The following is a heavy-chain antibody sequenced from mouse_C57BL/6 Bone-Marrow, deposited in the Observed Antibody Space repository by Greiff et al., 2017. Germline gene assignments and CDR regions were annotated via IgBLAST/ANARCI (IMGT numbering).Heavy chain of an antibody. CDR3: ARPSLYYDYRWFAY. D-gene: IGHD2-4*01. CDR2: ISSGGSYT. V-gene: IGHV5-6*01. CDR1: GFTFSSYG. J-gene: IGHJ3*01. Sequence: EVKLVESGGDLVKPGGSLKLSCAASGFTFSSYGMSWVRQTPDKRLEWVATISSGGSYTYYPDSVKGRFTISRDNAKNTLYLQRSSLKSEDTAMYYCARPSLYYDYRWFAYWGQGTLVTVSA.